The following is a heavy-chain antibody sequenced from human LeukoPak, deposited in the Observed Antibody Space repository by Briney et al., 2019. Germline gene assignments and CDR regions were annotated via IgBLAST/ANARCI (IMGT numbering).Heavy chain of an antibody. V-gene: IGHV1-69*05. CDR2: IIPIFGTA. Sequence: SVKVSCKASGGTFSSYAISWVRQAPGQGLEWMGGIIPIFGTANYAQKFQGRVTITTDESTGTAYMELSSLRSEDTAVYYCASSPRGYFDWLLYFGYWGQGTLVTVSS. D-gene: IGHD3-9*01. CDR1: GGTFSSYA. J-gene: IGHJ4*02. CDR3: ASSPRGYFDWLLYFGY.